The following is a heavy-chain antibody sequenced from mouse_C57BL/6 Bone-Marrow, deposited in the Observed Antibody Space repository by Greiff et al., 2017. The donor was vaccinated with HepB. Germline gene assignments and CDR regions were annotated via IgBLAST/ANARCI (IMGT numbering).Heavy chain of an antibody. V-gene: IGHV14-4*01. J-gene: IGHJ4*01. D-gene: IGHD2-2*01. CDR1: GFNIKDDY. Sequence: VHVKQSGAELVRPGASVKLSCTASGFNIKDDYMHWVKQRPEQGLEWIGWIDPENGDTEYASKFQGKAPITADTSSNTAYLQLSSLTSEDTAVYYCTTWGYNYYAMDYWGQGTSVTVSS. CDR2: IDPENGDT. CDR3: TTWGYNYYAMDY.